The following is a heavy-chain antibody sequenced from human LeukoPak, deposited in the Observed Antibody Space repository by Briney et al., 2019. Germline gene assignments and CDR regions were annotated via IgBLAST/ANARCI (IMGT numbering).Heavy chain of an antibody. CDR2: INHSGYT. CDR1: GVSFNDYY. D-gene: IGHD4-17*01. CDR3: TRMTTGHDY. J-gene: IGHJ4*02. Sequence: PSETLSLTCAVSGVSFNDYYWSWVRQTPGRGLEWIGEINHSGYTNDSPPLKSRVTLSIDTSRKQFSLNLRSVTVADTGIYYCTRMTTGHDYWGQGTLVTVSS. V-gene: IGHV4-34*01.